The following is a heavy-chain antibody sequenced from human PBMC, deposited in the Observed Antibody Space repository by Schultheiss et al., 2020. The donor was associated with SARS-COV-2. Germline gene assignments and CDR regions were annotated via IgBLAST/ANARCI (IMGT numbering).Heavy chain of an antibody. CDR3: ARVEMATSIGGYFDY. Sequence: SQTLSLTCAVYGGSFSGYYWSWIRQPPGKGLEWIGEINHSGSTNYNPSLKSRVTITVDTSKNQFSLKLSSVTAADTAVYYCARVEMATSIGGYFDYLGQGTLVTVAS. CDR1: GGSFSGYY. V-gene: IGHV4-34*01. CDR2: INHSGST. D-gene: IGHD5-24*01. J-gene: IGHJ4*02.